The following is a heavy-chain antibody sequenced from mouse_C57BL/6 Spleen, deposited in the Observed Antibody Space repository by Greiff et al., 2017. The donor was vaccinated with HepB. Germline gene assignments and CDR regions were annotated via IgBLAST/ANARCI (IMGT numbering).Heavy chain of an antibody. CDR2: ISYDGSN. V-gene: IGHV3-6*01. J-gene: IGHJ4*01. Sequence: EVQLQESGPGLVKPSQSLSLTCSVTGYSITSGYYWNWIRQFPGNKLEWMGYISYDGSNNYNPSLKNRISITRDTSKNQFFLKLNSVTTEDTATYYCARGVYYYGMGAMDYWGQGTSVTVSS. CDR1: GYSITSGYY. D-gene: IGHD1-1*01. CDR3: ARGVYYYGMGAMDY.